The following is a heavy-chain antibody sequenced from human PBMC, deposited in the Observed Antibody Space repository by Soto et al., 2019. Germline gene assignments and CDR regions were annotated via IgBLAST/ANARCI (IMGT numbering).Heavy chain of an antibody. V-gene: IGHV3-30*18. CDR3: VKEVTTNPFEY. CDR1: GLTFVSYG. J-gene: IGHJ4*01. D-gene: IGHD5-12*01. CDR2: ISYNGTKK. Sequence: LRLSCAASGLTFVSYGMHWVRQAPGKGLEWVAGISYNGTKKSYADSVKGRFIISRDNVKSTMYLQMYSLRGEDTATYHCVKEVTTNPFEYWGHGALVTVSS.